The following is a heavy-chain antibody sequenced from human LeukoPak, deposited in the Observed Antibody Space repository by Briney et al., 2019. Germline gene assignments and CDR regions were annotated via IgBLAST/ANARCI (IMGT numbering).Heavy chain of an antibody. CDR3: ARGQYSGSCFDN. CDR2: VSYSGST. Sequence: ASETLSLTCSVAGGSMSIYYWSWIRQPPGKGLEWIGYVSYSGSTNYSPSLKSRVTILVDTSKNQFSLKVSSVTAADTAVYYCARGQYSGSCFDNWGQGSLVTVSS. CDR1: GGSMSIYY. V-gene: IGHV4-59*01. J-gene: IGHJ4*02. D-gene: IGHD1-26*01.